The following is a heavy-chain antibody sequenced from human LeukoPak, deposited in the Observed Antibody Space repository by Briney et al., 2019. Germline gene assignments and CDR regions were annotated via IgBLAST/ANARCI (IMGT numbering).Heavy chain of an antibody. J-gene: IGHJ3*02. CDR3: ARGDGATPPDAFDI. V-gene: IGHV3-21*01. CDR2: ISSSSSYI. Sequence: GGSLRLSCAASGFTFSSYSMNWVRQAPGEGLQWVSSISSSSSYIYYADSVKGRFTISRDNAKNSLYLQMNSPRGEDTAVYYCARGDGATPPDAFDIWGQGTMVTVSS. D-gene: IGHD3-10*01. CDR1: GFTFSSYS.